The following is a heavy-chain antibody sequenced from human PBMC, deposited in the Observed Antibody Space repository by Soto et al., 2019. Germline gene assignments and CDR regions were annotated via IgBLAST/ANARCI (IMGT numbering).Heavy chain of an antibody. Sequence: QVTLKESGPVLVNPTEPLTLTCTVSGFSLSNARMGVSWIRQPPGKALEWLAHIFSNDEKSYSTSLKSRLTISKDTAKSQVDLTMTNMDPVDTATYYCARIVSLHYYDSSGYYYDYWGQGTLITVSS. V-gene: IGHV2-26*01. CDR2: IFSNDEK. CDR3: ARIVSLHYYDSSGYYYDY. D-gene: IGHD3-22*01. J-gene: IGHJ4*02. CDR1: GFSLSNARMG.